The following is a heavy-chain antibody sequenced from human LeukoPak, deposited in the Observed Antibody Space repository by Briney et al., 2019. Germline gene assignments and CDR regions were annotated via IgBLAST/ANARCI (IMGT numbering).Heavy chain of an antibody. V-gene: IGHV3-30*02. CDR1: GFTFSSYG. Sequence: GGSLRLSCAASGFTFSSYGMHWVRQAPGKGLEGVAFIRYDGSNKYYADSVKGRFTISRDNSKNTLYLQMNSLRAEDTAVYYCAKDSASGWPFFDPWGQGTLVTVSS. J-gene: IGHJ5*02. D-gene: IGHD6-19*01. CDR2: IRYDGSNK. CDR3: AKDSASGWPFFDP.